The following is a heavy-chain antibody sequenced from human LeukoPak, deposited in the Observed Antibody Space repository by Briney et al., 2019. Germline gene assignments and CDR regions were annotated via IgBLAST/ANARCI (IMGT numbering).Heavy chain of an antibody. J-gene: IGHJ6*03. CDR3: VRDGYCSTVGSHDYYMDV. Sequence: GASVKVSCKASGYTFKSFGISWVRQAPGQGLEWMGWTNGYNGNTDYAQKVQGRVTMTTDTSTDTAYMELRSLRSDDTAVYYCVRDGYCSTVGSHDYYMDVWGKGTTITVSS. CDR2: TNGYNGNT. CDR1: GYTFKSFG. D-gene: IGHD2-2*03. V-gene: IGHV1-18*01.